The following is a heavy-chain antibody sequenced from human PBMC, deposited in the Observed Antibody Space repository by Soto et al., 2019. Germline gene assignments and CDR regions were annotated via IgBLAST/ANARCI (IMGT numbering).Heavy chain of an antibody. CDR3: ASHCSGGSCYPYYYYYGMDV. CDR2: ISSSGSTI. D-gene: IGHD2-15*01. J-gene: IGHJ6*02. CDR1: GFTFSDYY. V-gene: IGHV3-11*01. Sequence: GGSLRLSCAASGFTFSDYYMRWIRQAPGKGLEWVSYISSSGSTIYYADSVKGRFTISRDNAKNSLYLQMNSLRAEDTAVYYCASHCSGGSCYPYYYYYGMDVWGQGTTVTVSS.